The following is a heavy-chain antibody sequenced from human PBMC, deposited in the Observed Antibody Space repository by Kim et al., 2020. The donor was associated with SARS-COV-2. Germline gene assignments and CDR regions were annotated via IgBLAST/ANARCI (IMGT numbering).Heavy chain of an antibody. V-gene: IGHV3-21*01. J-gene: IGHJ3*02. CDR2: ISSSSRYI. CDR1: GYTFSSYS. CDR3: ARGRAARTLYDAFDI. D-gene: IGHD6-25*01. Sequence: GGSLRLSCAASGYTFSSYSMNWVRQAPGKGLEWVSSISSSSRYIYYADSVKGRFTISRENAKNSLYLQMNSLRAEDTAVYYCARGRAARTLYDAFDIWG.